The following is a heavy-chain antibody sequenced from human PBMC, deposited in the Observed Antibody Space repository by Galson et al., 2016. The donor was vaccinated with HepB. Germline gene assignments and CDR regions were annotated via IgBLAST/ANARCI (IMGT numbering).Heavy chain of an antibody. CDR2: ITPMYATT. CDR1: GGTFRYYV. Sequence: SVKVSCKASGGTFRYYVFNWVRQAPGEGLEWMGGITPMYATTNYAQKFQGRVTITADESTSTVYMELSSLRSEDTAVYYCTRDKGATYRFDWWGQGTLVTVSS. V-gene: IGHV1-69*13. J-gene: IGHJ4*02. D-gene: IGHD4/OR15-4a*01. CDR3: TRDKGATYRFDW.